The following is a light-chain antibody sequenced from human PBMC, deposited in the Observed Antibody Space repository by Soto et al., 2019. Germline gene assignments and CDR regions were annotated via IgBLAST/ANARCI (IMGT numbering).Light chain of an antibody. V-gene: IGLV2-14*01. J-gene: IGLJ1*01. CDR2: DVS. Sequence: QSALTQPASVSGSPGQSITISCTGTSSDVGGYNYVSWCQQHPGKAPKLMIYDVSNRPSGVSNRFSGSKSGNTASLTISGLQAEDEADYYCSSYTSSSTRVFGTGTKVTVL. CDR3: SSYTSSSTRV. CDR1: SSDVGGYNY.